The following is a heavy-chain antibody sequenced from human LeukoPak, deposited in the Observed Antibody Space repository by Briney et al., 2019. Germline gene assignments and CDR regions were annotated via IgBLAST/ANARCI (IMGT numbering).Heavy chain of an antibody. V-gene: IGHV1-18*01. Sequence: ASVKVSCKASGYTFTSYGISWVRQAPGQGLEWMGWISAYNGNTNYAQKLQGRVTMTTDTSTSTAYMELRSLRSDDTAVYYCARAAQGLITIFGVVIGRFDPWGQGTLVTVSS. CDR1: GYTFTSYG. CDR2: ISAYNGNT. CDR3: ARAAQGLITIFGVVIGRFDP. J-gene: IGHJ5*02. D-gene: IGHD3-3*01.